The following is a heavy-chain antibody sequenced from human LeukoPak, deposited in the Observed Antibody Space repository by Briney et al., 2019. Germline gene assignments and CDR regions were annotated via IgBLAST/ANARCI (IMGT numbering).Heavy chain of an antibody. CDR3: ARDTLYCSSTSCSYCFDY. Sequence: PGGSLRLSCAASGFTFSSYAMHWVRQAPGKGLEWVAVISYDGSNKYYADSVKGRFTISRDNSKNTLYLQMNSLRAEDTAVYYCARDTLYCSSTSCSYCFDYWGQGTLVTVSS. CDR1: GFTFSSYA. V-gene: IGHV3-30*04. J-gene: IGHJ4*02. CDR2: ISYDGSNK. D-gene: IGHD2-2*01.